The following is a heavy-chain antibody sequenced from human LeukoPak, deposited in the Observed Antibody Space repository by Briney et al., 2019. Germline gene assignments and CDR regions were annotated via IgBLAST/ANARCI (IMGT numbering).Heavy chain of an antibody. CDR1: GGSNNTYY. CDR2: ISASGST. D-gene: IGHD5-12*01. J-gene: IGHJ5*02. Sequence: SETLSLTCTVSGGSNNTYYWSWIRQPAGKGLEWIGRISASGSTRYNPSPKSRVTMSVDTSKNQFSLKLNSVTATDTAVYFCARGMAAAYDYNWFDPWGQETLVTVSS. V-gene: IGHV4-4*07. CDR3: ARGMAAAYDYNWFDP.